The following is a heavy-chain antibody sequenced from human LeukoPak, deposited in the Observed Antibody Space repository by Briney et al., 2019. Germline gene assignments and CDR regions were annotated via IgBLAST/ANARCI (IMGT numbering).Heavy chain of an antibody. CDR2: MYSGGNT. J-gene: IGHJ3*02. Sequence: GGSLRLSCAASGFTVSGNYMSWVRQAPGKGLEWVSIMYSGGNTHYADSVKGRFTISRDNSKNTLYLQMNSLSAEDTAVYYCARCGGDCYPGGAFDTWGQGTMVTVS. CDR3: ARCGGDCYPGGAFDT. V-gene: IGHV3-53*01. D-gene: IGHD2-21*02. CDR1: GFTVSGNY.